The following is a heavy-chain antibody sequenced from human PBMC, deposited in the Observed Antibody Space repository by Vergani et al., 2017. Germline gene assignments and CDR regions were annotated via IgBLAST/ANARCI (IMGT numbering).Heavy chain of an antibody. Sequence: QVQLQESGPGLVTPSETLSLTCTVSGGSISRYYWGWIRQPAGKGLGWIGRIDTSGSTNYNPSLKSRVTMSVDTSKNTLYLQMNSLRAEDTAVYYCAKHSDIVVVPAAMFYMDVWGKG. CDR2: IDTSGST. J-gene: IGHJ6*03. CDR1: GGSISRYY. D-gene: IGHD2-2*01. V-gene: IGHV4-4*07. CDR3: AKHSDIVVVPAAMFYMDV.